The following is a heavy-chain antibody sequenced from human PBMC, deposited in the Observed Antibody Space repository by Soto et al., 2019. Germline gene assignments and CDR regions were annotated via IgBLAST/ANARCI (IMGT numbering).Heavy chain of an antibody. CDR3: AREGQLVRALDD. J-gene: IGHJ4*02. D-gene: IGHD6-6*01. CDR1: GGSISSSSYY. V-gene: IGHV4-39*07. Sequence: SATLSLTCTVYGGSISSSSYYWGWIRQPPGKGLEWIGRIYHSGSTYYNPSLKSRVTISVDTSKNQFSLKLSSVTAADTAVYDGAREGQLVRALDDWSQGTRVTGSS. CDR2: IYHSGST.